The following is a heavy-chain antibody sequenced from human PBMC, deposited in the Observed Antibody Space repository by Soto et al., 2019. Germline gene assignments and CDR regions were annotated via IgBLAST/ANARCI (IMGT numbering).Heavy chain of an antibody. CDR1: GFTFSRYS. Sequence: AASGFTFSRYSMNWVRQAPGKGLEWVSSISSTTNYIYYADSMKGRFTVSRDNAKNSVYLDMNSLSAEDTAVYYCARESEDLTSNFDYWGQGTLVTVSS. CDR3: ARESEDLTSNFDY. CDR2: ISSTTNYI. V-gene: IGHV3-21*01. J-gene: IGHJ4*02.